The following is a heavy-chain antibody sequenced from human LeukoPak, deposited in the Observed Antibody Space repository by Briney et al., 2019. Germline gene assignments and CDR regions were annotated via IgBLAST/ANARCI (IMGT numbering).Heavy chain of an antibody. CDR3: ARVAKERVGGVYYFDY. J-gene: IGHJ4*02. D-gene: IGHD1-1*01. CDR2: IGTAGDT. V-gene: IGHV3-13*01. CDR1: GFTFSDYD. Sequence: LSRGSLRLSCAASGFTFSDYDMHWVRQATGKGLEWVSAIGTAGDTYYTGSVKGRFTISRENAKNSLYLQMNSLRAGDTAVYYCARVAKERVGGVYYFDYWGQGTLVTVSS.